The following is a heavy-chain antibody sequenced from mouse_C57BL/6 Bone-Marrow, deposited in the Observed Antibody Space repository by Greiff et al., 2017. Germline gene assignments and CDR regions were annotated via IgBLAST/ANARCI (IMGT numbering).Heavy chain of an antibody. Sequence: VQLQQPGAELVRPGASVKLSCTASGFNIKDDYMHWVKQRPEQGLEWIGWIDPENGDTEYASKFQGKATITADTSSNTAYLQLSSLTSEDTAVYYCTTESLITTDYWGQGTTLTVSS. J-gene: IGHJ2*01. D-gene: IGHD1-1*01. CDR2: IDPENGDT. CDR3: TTESLITTDY. V-gene: IGHV14-4*01. CDR1: GFNIKDDY.